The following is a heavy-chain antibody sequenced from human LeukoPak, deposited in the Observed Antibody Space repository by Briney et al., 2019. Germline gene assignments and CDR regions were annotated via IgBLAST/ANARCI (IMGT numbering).Heavy chain of an antibody. D-gene: IGHD4/OR15-4a*01. J-gene: IGHJ3*02. CDR3: VKESGFMVAPSSAFYI. CDR2: ISRNGGST. CDR1: GFTFNSYP. Sequence: PGGSLSLSCSASGFTFNSYPVHWVRQAPGKGLEYVSGISRNGGSTYYADSVKGRFTISRDNSKNTLYLQMSSLRAEDTAVYYCVKESGFMVAPSSAFYIWGQGTMVTVSS. V-gene: IGHV3-64D*06.